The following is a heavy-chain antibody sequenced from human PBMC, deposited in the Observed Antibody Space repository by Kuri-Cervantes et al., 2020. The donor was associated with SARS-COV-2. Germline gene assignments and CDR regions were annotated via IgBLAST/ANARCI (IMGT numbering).Heavy chain of an antibody. CDR2: INHSGGT. CDR1: GASLNTYS. J-gene: IGHJ6*02. Sequence: SETLSLTGAVFGASLNTYSWSWIRQPPGKGLEWIGEINHSGGTKYKASLKGRVSISVDASKNQISLKLTSATAADAAVYYCARGHIGVVPSPFLGLGPHSYYYHMDVWGQGTTVTVSS. D-gene: IGHD2-2*01. V-gene: IGHV4-34*01. CDR3: ARGHIGVVPSPFLGLGPHSYYYHMDV.